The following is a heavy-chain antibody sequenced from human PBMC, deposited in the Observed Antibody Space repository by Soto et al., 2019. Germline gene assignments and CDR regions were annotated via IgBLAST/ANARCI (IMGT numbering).Heavy chain of an antibody. CDR2: IYYSGST. J-gene: IGHJ4*02. Sequence: SETLSLTCTVSGGSISSGDYYWSWIRQPPGKGLEWIGYIYYSGSTYYNPSLKSRVTISVDTSKNQFSLKLSSVTAADTAVYYCAREAVLLWFGESTYDYWGQGTLVTVSS. D-gene: IGHD3-10*01. CDR1: GGSISSGDYY. CDR3: AREAVLLWFGESTYDY. V-gene: IGHV4-30-4*01.